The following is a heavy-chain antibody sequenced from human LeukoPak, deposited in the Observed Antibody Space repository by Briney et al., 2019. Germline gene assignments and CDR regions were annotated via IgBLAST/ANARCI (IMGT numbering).Heavy chain of an antibody. D-gene: IGHD3-3*01. V-gene: IGHV4-59*01. CDR1: GGSISSYY. CDR2: IYYSGST. J-gene: IGHJ4*02. Sequence: SETLSLTCTVSGGSISSYYWSWIRQPPGKGLEWIGYIYYSGSTNYNPSLKSRVTISVDTSKNQFSLKLSSVTAADTAVYYCARGGRRFLEWPNFDYWGQGTLVTVSS. CDR3: ARGGRRFLEWPNFDY.